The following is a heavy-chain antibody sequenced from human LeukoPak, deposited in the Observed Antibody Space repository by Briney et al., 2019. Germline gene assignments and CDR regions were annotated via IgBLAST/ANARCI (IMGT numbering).Heavy chain of an antibody. CDR2: ISSDGSKK. CDR3: AKQACRAYYYGSGTYAGSHYFDF. CDR1: GFTFSSYG. Sequence: PGGSLRLSCAASGFTFSSYGMHWVRQAPGKGLEWVAVISSDGSKKYYADSVKGRFTISRDNSKNTLYLQVNSLRAEDTAVYYCAKQACRAYYYGSGTYAGSHYFDFWGQGTLVTVSS. V-gene: IGHV3-30*18. D-gene: IGHD3-10*01. J-gene: IGHJ4*02.